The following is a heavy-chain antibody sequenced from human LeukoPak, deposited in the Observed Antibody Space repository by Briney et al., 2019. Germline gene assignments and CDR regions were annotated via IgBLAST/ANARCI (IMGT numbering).Heavy chain of an antibody. D-gene: IGHD1-14*01. CDR2: ISASGGTT. Sequence: GGSLRLSCAASGFTFNTYAITWVRQAPGKGLEWVSGISASGGTTYYADSVKGRFTISRDNSKNTLSLQMNSLRAEDTAGYYWARGAYHANYLNYGGQGSLSPSPQ. CDR1: GFTFNTYA. V-gene: IGHV3-23*01. CDR3: ARGAYHANYLNY. J-gene: IGHJ4*02.